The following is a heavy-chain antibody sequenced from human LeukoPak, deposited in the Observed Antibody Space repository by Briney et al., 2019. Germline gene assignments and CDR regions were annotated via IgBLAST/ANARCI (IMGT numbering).Heavy chain of an antibody. CDR1: GFTFSSYA. Sequence: PGGSLRLSCAASGFTFSSYAMHWVRQAPGKVLEWVAVISYDGSNKYYADSVKGRFTISRDNAKNSLYLQMNSLRAEDTAVYYCARGDYAFDIWGQGTMVTVSS. V-gene: IGHV3-30*04. CDR2: ISYDGSNK. J-gene: IGHJ3*02. CDR3: ARGDYAFDI.